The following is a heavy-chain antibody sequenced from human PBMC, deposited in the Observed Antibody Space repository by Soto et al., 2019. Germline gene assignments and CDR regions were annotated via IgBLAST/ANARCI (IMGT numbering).Heavy chain of an antibody. CDR1: GGTFSSYA. V-gene: IGHV1-69*12. CDR3: ARAVAGGVYYDYGMDV. CDR2: IIPIFGTA. Sequence: QVQLVQSGAEVKKPGSSVKVSCKASGGTFSSYAINWVRQAPGQGLEWMGGIIPIFGTADYAQKFQGRVTITADESTSTANMELSSLRSEDTAVYYCARAVAGGVYYDYGMDVWGQGTTVTVSS. J-gene: IGHJ6*02. D-gene: IGHD6-19*01.